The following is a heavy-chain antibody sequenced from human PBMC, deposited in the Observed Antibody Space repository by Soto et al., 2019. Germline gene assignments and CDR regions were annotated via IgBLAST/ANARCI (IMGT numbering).Heavy chain of an antibody. Sequence: QVQLVQSGAEVKKPGSSGKVSCKASGGTFSRYSITWVRQAPGHGLEWIGRIIPIFGIASYAQKVQGRVTITADESTSTAYMELSSLRSDDTAVYYCAREDRDRETGLVPAAIDGMDVWGQGTTVTVSS. CDR3: AREDRDRETGLVPAAIDGMDV. D-gene: IGHD2-2*01. J-gene: IGHJ6*02. CDR1: GGTFSRYS. V-gene: IGHV1-69*08. CDR2: IIPIFGIA.